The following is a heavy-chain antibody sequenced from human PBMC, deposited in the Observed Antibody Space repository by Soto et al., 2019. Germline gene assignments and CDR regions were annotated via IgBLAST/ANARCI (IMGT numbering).Heavy chain of an antibody. J-gene: IGHJ4*02. V-gene: IGHV4-39*01. CDR2: IYYSGST. CDR1: GGSISSSSYY. Sequence: PSETLSLTCTVSGGSISSSSYYWGWIRQPPGKGLEWIGSIYYSGSTYYNPSLKSRVTISVDTSKNQFSLKLSSVTAADTAVFYYARNLSGGSPPHFDYWGQGTLVTVSS. CDR3: ARNLSGGSPPHFDY. D-gene: IGHD2-15*01.